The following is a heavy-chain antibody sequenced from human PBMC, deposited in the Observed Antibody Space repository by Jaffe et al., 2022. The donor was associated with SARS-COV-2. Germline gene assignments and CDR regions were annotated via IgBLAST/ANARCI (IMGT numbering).Heavy chain of an antibody. J-gene: IGHJ3*02. D-gene: IGHD4-17*01. CDR1: GFTFSSYG. Sequence: QVQLVESGGGVVQPGRSLRLSCAASGFTFSSYGMHWVRQAPGKGLEWVAVISYDGSNKYYADSVKGRFTISRDNSKNTLYLQMNSLRAEDTAVYYCAKVATTVTTRAAKVPHGAFDIWGQGTMVTVSS. CDR3: AKVATTVTTRAAKVPHGAFDI. V-gene: IGHV3-30*18. CDR2: ISYDGSNK.